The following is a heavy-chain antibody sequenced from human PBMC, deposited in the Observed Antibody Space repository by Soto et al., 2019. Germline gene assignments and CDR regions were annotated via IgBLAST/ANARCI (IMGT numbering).Heavy chain of an antibody. J-gene: IGHJ3*02. CDR1: GVSLSGYY. CDR2: INHSGST. Sequence: SETLSLTCAVYGVSLSGYYWSWIRHPPGKGLEWSGEINHSGSTNYNPSLKSRVTISVDTSKNQFSLKLSSVTAADTAVYYCAASYYYDSSGSPTDAFDIWGQGTMVS. D-gene: IGHD3-22*01. V-gene: IGHV4-34*01. CDR3: AASYYYDSSGSPTDAFDI.